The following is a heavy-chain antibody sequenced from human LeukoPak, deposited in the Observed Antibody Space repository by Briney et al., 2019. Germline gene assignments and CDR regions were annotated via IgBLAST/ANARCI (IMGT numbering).Heavy chain of an antibody. Sequence: SETLSLTCTVSGYSISGGYYWGWIRQPPGKGLEWIGSIYHSGSTYYNPSLESRVTISVDTSKNQFSLKLSSVTAADTAVYYCARGAPDYYGSGSYYRIYYYYMDVWGKGTTVTISS. CDR2: IYHSGST. CDR3: ARGAPDYYGSGSYYRIYYYYMDV. CDR1: GYSISGGYY. J-gene: IGHJ6*03. V-gene: IGHV4-38-2*02. D-gene: IGHD3-10*01.